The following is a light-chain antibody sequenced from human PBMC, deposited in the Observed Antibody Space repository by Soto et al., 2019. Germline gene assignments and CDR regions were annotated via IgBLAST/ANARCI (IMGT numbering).Light chain of an antibody. Sequence: SYELTQPPSVSVAPGKTASISCGGNNIGSKGVHWYQQKPGQAPVLVIYSDTDRPPVIPERFSDSNSATLATLTISRVEAEDEADYYCRVWDSGSAHVVFGGGTQLPVL. V-gene: IGLV3-21*04. J-gene: IGLJ2*01. CDR2: SDT. CDR3: RVWDSGSAHVV. CDR1: NIGSKG.